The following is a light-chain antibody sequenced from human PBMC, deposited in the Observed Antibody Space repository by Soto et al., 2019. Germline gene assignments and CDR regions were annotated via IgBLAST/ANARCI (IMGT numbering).Light chain of an antibody. J-gene: IGLJ3*02. Sequence: QSVLTQPTSVSGSPGQSIAISCTGTSSDVGGFNYVSWYQQHPGKAPKLLTYDVTSRPSGVSDRFSGSKSGNTASLTITGLQAEDEADYYCSSYTTRSTVVFGGGTKVTVL. CDR3: SSYTTRSTVV. V-gene: IGLV2-14*03. CDR1: SSDVGGFNY. CDR2: DVT.